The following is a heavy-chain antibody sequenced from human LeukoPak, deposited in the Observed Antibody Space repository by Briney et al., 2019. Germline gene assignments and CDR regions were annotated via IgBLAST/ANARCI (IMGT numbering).Heavy chain of an antibody. CDR3: ARHGDGPYGSGSYEVDYYYYYGMDV. D-gene: IGHD3-10*01. V-gene: IGHV4-59*08. CDR1: GGSISSCY. J-gene: IGHJ6*02. Sequence: SETLSLTCTVSGGSISSCYWSWIRQPPGKGVEGIGYIYYSGRTNYNPSLKSRLTISVHPSKNQSSLKLSSVTAADTAVYYCARHGDGPYGSGSYEVDYYYYYGMDVWGQGTTVTVSS. CDR2: IYYSGRT.